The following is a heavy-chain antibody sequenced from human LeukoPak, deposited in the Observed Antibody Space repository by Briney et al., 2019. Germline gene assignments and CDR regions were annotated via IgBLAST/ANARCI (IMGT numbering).Heavy chain of an antibody. V-gene: IGHV3-30-3*01. Sequence: GGSLRLSCAASGFTFSSYAMHWVRQAPGKGLEWVAVISYDGSNKYYADSVKGRFTISRDNSKNTLYLQMNSLRAEDTAVYYCARDGPPNTISSSWQKSYYYYGMDVWGQGTTVTVSS. J-gene: IGHJ6*02. CDR1: GFTFSSYA. D-gene: IGHD6-13*01. CDR3: ARDGPPNTISSSWQKSYYYYGMDV. CDR2: ISYDGSNK.